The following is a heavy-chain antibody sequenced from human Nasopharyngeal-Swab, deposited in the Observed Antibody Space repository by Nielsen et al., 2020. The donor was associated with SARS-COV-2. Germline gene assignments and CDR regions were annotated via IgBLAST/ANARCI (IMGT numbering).Heavy chain of an antibody. V-gene: IGHV1-24*01. CDR1: GYTLTVLP. D-gene: IGHD3-3*01. Sequence: ASVKVSCKVSGYTLTVLPIHWVRQAPGKGLEWMGTVVPEAGYPIYAQNFQGRVTMTEDTSTYTAYLELSSLRSEDTAVYYCASEGSGVFGVVIYAFDIWGPGTLVTVSS. J-gene: IGHJ3*02. CDR3: ASEGSGVFGVVIYAFDI. CDR2: VVPEAGYP.